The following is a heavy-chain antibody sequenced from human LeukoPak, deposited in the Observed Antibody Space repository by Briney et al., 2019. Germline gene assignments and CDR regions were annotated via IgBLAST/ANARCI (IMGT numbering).Heavy chain of an antibody. CDR2: PFSGGST. J-gene: IGHJ4*02. Sequence: AGSLTLSCAPSRFTVSTNYMSWDRPAQGKGLEWVSVPFSGGSTYYHNSVKGRSTISRENSKTTPYLQINSVRAEDTAVYCGSRIATADPYYFDYGGRGPLVTVSS. V-gene: IGHV3-53*01. CDR3: SRIATADPYYFDY. D-gene: IGHD2-21*02. CDR1: RFTVSTNY.